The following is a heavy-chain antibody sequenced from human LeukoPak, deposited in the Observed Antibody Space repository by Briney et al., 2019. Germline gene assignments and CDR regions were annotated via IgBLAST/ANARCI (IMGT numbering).Heavy chain of an antibody. CDR1: GYTFTSYY. D-gene: IGHD3-22*01. CDR3: AREKEEYYYDSSGFPDI. J-gene: IGHJ3*02. CDR2: INPSGGST. V-gene: IGHV1-46*01. Sequence: ASVKVSCKASGYTFTSYYMHWVRQAPGQGLEWMGIINPSGGSTSYAQKFQGRVTMTRDTSTSTVYMELSSLRSEDTAVYYCAREKEEYYYDSSGFPDIWGQGTMVTVSS.